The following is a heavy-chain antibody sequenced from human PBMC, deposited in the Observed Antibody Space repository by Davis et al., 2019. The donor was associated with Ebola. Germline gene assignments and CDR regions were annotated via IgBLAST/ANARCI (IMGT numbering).Heavy chain of an antibody. CDR2: VYRSGDI. J-gene: IGHJ6*04. V-gene: IGHV3-53*01. CDR1: GFSVSSNY. Sequence: GESLKISCAVSGFSVSSNYMSWVRQAPGKGLEWVSVVYRSGDIYYADSVKGRFTISRDNSEKTLYLQMNSLRAEDTAIYYCAKSGLSFGVVKYHYGMDVWGKGTTVTVSS. D-gene: IGHD3-3*01. CDR3: AKSGLSFGVVKYHYGMDV.